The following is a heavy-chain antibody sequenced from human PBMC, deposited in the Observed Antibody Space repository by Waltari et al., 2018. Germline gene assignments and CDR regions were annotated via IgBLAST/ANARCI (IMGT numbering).Heavy chain of an antibody. J-gene: IGHJ4*02. Sequence: EVQLVESGGGLVQPGGSLRLSCAASGFTFGRYWMHWVRQAPGKGLGWVSRINNDGSSTTYADSVKGRFTISRDNAKNTLDLQLNSLRAEDTAVYFCARRSTSSAPYFFDYWGQGTLVTVSS. D-gene: IGHD6-6*01. CDR3: ARRSTSSAPYFFDY. CDR1: GFTFGRYW. V-gene: IGHV3-74*01. CDR2: INNDGSST.